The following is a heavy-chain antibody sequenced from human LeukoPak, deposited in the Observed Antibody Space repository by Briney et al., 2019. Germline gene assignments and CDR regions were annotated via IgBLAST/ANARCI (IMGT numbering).Heavy chain of an antibody. J-gene: IGHJ4*02. D-gene: IGHD5-12*01. Sequence: SETLSLTCAVYGGSFSGYYWSWIRQPPGKGLEWIGEINHSGSTNYNPSLKSRVTISVDTSKNQFSLKLSSVTAADTAVYYCARAQSGYDTYFDYWGQGTLVTVSS. CDR1: GGSFSGYY. CDR2: INHSGST. CDR3: ARAQSGYDTYFDY. V-gene: IGHV4-34*01.